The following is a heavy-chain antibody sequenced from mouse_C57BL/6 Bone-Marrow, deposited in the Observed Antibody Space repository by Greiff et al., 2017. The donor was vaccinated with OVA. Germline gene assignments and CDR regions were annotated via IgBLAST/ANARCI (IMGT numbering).Heavy chain of an antibody. CDR2: ISSGGDYI. CDR3: TRAGAYYSNLLNFDY. V-gene: IGHV5-9-1*02. D-gene: IGHD2-5*01. CDR1: GFTFSSYA. J-gene: IGHJ2*01. Sequence: EVQVVESGEGLVKPGGSLKLSCAASGFTFSSYAMSWVRQTPEKRLEWVAYISSGGDYIYYADTVKGRFTISRDNARNTLYLQMSSLKSEDTAMYYCTRAGAYYSNLLNFDYWGQGTTLTVSS.